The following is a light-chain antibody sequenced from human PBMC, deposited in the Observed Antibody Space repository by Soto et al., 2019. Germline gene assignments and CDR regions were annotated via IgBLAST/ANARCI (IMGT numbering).Light chain of an antibody. V-gene: IGKV3-20*01. CDR1: QSVSSY. Sequence: ILLTQSPCTLSLSPGERATLSCRASQSVSSYLAWYQQKPGQAPRLLIYGASSRATGIPDRFSGSGSGTDFTLTISRLEPEDFAVYYCQQYGSTITFGQGTRLEIK. CDR3: QQYGSTIT. CDR2: GAS. J-gene: IGKJ5*01.